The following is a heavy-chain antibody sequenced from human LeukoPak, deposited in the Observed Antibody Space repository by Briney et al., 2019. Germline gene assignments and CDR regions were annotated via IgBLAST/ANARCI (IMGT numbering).Heavy chain of an antibody. CDR3: ARERFYYYDSSGYFTGDAFDI. CDR1: GFTVSSNY. Sequence: GGSLRLSCAASGFTVSSNYMSWVRQAPGKGLEWVSVIYSGGSTYYADSVKGRFTISRDNFKNMLYLQMNSLRAEDTAVYYCARERFYYYDSSGYFTGDAFDIWGQGTMVTVSS. V-gene: IGHV3-53*01. CDR2: IYSGGST. J-gene: IGHJ3*02. D-gene: IGHD3-22*01.